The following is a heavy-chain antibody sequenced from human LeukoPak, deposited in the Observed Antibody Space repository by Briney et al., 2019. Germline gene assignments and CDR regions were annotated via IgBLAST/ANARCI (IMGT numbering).Heavy chain of an antibody. J-gene: IGHJ3*02. D-gene: IGHD1-1*01. CDR2: ISGSGGST. CDR3: AKLEVGTSVMNDAFDI. V-gene: IGHV3-23*01. CDR1: GFTFSSYA. Sequence: SGGSLRLSCAASGFTFSSYAMSWVRQAPGKGLEWVSAISGSGGSTYYADSVKGRFTISRDNSKNTLYLQMNSLRAEDTAVYYCAKLEVGTSVMNDAFDIWGQGTIVTVSS.